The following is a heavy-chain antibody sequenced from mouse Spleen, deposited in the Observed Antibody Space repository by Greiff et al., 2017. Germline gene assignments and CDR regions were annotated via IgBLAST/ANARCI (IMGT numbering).Heavy chain of an antibody. CDR1: GFTFSSYA. J-gene: IGHJ2*01. D-gene: IGHD1-1*01. Sequence: EVQGVESGGGLVKLGGSLKLSCAASGFTFSSYAMSWVRQTPEKRLEWVATISSGGGNTYYPDSVKGRFTIPRDNAKNTLYLQMSSLKSEDTAMYYCARCYYGYFDYWGQGTTLTVSS. CDR2: ISSGGGNT. CDR3: ARCYYGYFDY. V-gene: IGHV5-9-3*01.